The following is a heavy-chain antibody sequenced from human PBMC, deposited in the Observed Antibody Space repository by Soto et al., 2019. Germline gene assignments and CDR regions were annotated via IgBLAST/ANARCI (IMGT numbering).Heavy chain of an antibody. D-gene: IGHD3-3*01. J-gene: IGHJ6*02. CDR2: INSDGSST. CDR3: AREVYDFWSGYYMYYYGMDV. CDR1: GFTFSSYW. Sequence: EVQLVESGGGLVQPGGSLRLSCAASGFTFSSYWMHWVRQAPGKGLVWVSRINSDGSSTSYADSVKSRFTISRDNAKNTLYLQMNSLRAEDTAVYYCAREVYDFWSGYYMYYYGMDVWGQGTRVTVSS. V-gene: IGHV3-74*01.